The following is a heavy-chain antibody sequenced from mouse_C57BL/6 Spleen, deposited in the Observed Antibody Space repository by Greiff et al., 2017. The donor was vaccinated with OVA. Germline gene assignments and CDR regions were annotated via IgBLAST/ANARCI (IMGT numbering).Heavy chain of an antibody. J-gene: IGHJ3*01. Sequence: EVQGVESGGGLVKPGGSLKLSCAASGFTFSSYTMSWVRQTPEKRLEWVATISGGGGNTYYPDSVKGRFTISRDNAKNTLYLQMSSLRSEDTALYYCARPYGNYGAWFAYWGQGTLVTVSA. CDR1: GFTFSSYT. CDR3: ARPYGNYGAWFAY. D-gene: IGHD2-1*01. CDR2: ISGGGGNT. V-gene: IGHV5-9*01.